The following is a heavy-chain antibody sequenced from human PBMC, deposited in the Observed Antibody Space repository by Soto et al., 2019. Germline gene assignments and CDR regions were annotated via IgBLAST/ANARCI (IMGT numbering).Heavy chain of an antibody. D-gene: IGHD6-13*01. CDR3: VREGGTAAAGPDYHYALDV. CDR1: GFVFSRFG. CDR2: IWYDGNNK. J-gene: IGHJ6*02. Sequence: QVQLVESGGGVGQPGKSLRLACAASGFVFSRFGMHWVRQAPGQGLEGVDVIWYDGNNKYYGDSAKGGYTISRDKSKNTVDLQMRSLGGDDTAVYYGVREGGTAAAGPDYHYALDVWGQGTTVTVSS. V-gene: IGHV3-33*08.